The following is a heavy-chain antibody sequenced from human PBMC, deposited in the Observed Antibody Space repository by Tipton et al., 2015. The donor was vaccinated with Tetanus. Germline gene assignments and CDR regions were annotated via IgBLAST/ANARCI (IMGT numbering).Heavy chain of an antibody. J-gene: IGHJ3*01. Sequence: GLVKPSETLSLTCAVYGGSFSAYYWSWIRQSPGKGLEWIGEINHSGSTTYSPSFKSRVAISMDTSKNQISLKLSSVTAADTAVYYCARRSYCSSSRCFDAFDLWGQGTMVTVSS. CDR3: ARRSYCSSSRCFDAFDL. CDR1: GGSFSAYY. D-gene: IGHD2-2*01. CDR2: INHSGST. V-gene: IGHV4-34*01.